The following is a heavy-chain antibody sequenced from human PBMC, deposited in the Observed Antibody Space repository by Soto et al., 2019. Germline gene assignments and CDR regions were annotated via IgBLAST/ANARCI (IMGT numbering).Heavy chain of an antibody. V-gene: IGHV4-4*02. CDR3: ASHLVMTGTRGFDL. J-gene: IGHJ4*02. CDR2: IAHTENT. Sequence: QVQLQESGPGLVKPSGTLSLTCAVSSGSISSSNWWSWVRQPPGKGLEWIGEIAHTENTNYNPSLKSRVTISVDKSKNQFSLRLTSVTAADTAVYYCASHLVMTGTRGFDLWGQGTLVTVSS. D-gene: IGHD3-9*01. CDR1: SGSISSSNW.